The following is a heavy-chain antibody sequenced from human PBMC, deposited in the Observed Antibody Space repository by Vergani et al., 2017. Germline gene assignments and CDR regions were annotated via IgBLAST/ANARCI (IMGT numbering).Heavy chain of an antibody. Sequence: QVQLQESGPGLVKPSQTLSLTCTVSGGPISSGGYYWSWIRQHPGKGLEWIGYIYYSGSTDYNPSLKSRVTLSIDASKNQFSLILSSVTAADTAVYYCARKSCSSTTCYEDYWGQGTLVTVSS. J-gene: IGHJ4*02. CDR1: GGPISSGGYY. CDR3: ARKSCSSTTCYEDY. D-gene: IGHD2-2*01. CDR2: IYYSGST. V-gene: IGHV4-31*03.